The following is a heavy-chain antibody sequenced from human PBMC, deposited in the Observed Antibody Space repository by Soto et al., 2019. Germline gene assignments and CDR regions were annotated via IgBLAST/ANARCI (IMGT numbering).Heavy chain of an antibody. V-gene: IGHV4-59*02. J-gene: IGHJ6*02. D-gene: IGHD1-26*01. CDR1: GDSVSSYY. CDR2: VYYDGST. CDR3: ARGRRSPTVYYGLDV. Sequence: QVQLQESGPGLVKPSETLSLTCSVSGDSVSSYYWSWIRQPPGKGLEWIGYVYYDGSTNYNPSLETRVTISIDTSKNQVSLKLNSVTAADTAVYHCARGRRSPTVYYGLDVWGQGTTVAVS.